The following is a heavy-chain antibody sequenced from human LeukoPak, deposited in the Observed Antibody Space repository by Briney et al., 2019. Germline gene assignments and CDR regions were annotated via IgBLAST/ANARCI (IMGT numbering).Heavy chain of an antibody. V-gene: IGHV3-74*01. CDR2: INSDGSST. CDR1: GFTFSSYW. D-gene: IGHD3-9*01. J-gene: IGHJ4*02. CDR3: ARGQDILTGYYLDY. Sequence: GGSLRLSCAASGFTFSSYWMHWVRQAPGKGLVWVSRINSDGSSTSYADSVKGRFTISRDNVKNTLYLQMNSLRAEDTAVYYCARGQDILTGYYLDYWGQGTLVTVSS.